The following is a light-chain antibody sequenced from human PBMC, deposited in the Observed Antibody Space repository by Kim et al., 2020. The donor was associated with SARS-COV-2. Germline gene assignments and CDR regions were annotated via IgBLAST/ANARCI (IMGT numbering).Light chain of an antibody. CDR1: QSVTNW. CDR2: GAS. Sequence: DIQVTQSPSTLSASVGDRVTITCRTSQSVTNWMAWYQQKPGKAPRLLIYGASSLESGVPLRFSGSGSGTEFTLTISSLQPDDIATYHCQQYNGLSGWSFGQGTKVDIK. J-gene: IGKJ1*01. CDR3: QQYNGLSGWS. V-gene: IGKV1-5*03.